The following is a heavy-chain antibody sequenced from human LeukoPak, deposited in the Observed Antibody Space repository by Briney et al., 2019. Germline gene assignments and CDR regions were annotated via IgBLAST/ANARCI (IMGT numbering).Heavy chain of an antibody. Sequence: GGSLRLSCAASGFTFSSYWMSWVRQAPGKGLEWVANIKQDGSEKYYVDSVKGRFTISRDNAKNSLYLQMNSLRAEDTAVYYCARERYSSGWSRFDFDYWGQGTLVTVSS. CDR2: IKQDGSEK. CDR3: ARERYSSGWSRFDFDY. D-gene: IGHD6-19*01. CDR1: GFTFSSYW. J-gene: IGHJ4*02. V-gene: IGHV3-7*01.